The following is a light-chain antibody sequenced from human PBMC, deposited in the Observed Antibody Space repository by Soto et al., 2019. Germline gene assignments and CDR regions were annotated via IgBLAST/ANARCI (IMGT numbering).Light chain of an antibody. V-gene: IGKV4-1*01. CDR3: QQYYSTPQT. Sequence: DIVMTQSPDSLAVSLGERATINCKSSQSVLYSSNNKNYLAWYQQKPGQPPKLLIYWASTRESGVPDRFSGSRSWTDFTLTISSLQAEDVSVSYCQQYYSTPQTFGQGTKVQIK. J-gene: IGKJ1*01. CDR2: WAS. CDR1: QSVLYSSNNKNY.